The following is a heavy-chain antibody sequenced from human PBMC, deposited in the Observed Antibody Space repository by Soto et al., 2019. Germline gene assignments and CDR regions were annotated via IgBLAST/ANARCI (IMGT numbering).Heavy chain of an antibody. D-gene: IGHD6-13*01. CDR2: INDSGGST. J-gene: IGHJ4*02. Sequence: LRLSCAASGFAFSTYAMSWVRQAPGKGLEWVSSINDSGGSTYYADSVKGRFTISRDNSQNTLYLQMNSLRADDTAVYYCAKDRGPVAAAFDYWGQGSLVTVSS. CDR3: AKDRGPVAAAFDY. CDR1: GFAFSTYA. V-gene: IGHV3-23*01.